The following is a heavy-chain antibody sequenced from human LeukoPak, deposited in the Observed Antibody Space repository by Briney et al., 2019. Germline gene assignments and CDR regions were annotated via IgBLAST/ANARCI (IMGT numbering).Heavy chain of an antibody. V-gene: IGHV4-34*01. Sequence: SETLSLTCAVYGGSFSGYYWSWIRQPPGKGLEWIGEINHSGSTNYNPSLKSRVTISVDTSKNQFSLKLSSVTAADTAVYYCARGAAMVTHATYFDYWGQGTLVTVSS. J-gene: IGHJ4*02. D-gene: IGHD5-18*01. CDR3: ARGAAMVTHATYFDY. CDR1: GGSFSGYY. CDR2: INHSGST.